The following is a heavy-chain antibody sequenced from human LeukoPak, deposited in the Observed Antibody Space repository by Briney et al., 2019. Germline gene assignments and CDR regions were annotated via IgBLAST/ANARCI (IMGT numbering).Heavy chain of an antibody. CDR3: AKKTTVVTYYYYGMDV. D-gene: IGHD4-23*01. V-gene: IGHV3-30*18. J-gene: IGHJ6*02. CDR2: ISYDGSNK. Sequence: GGSLRLSCAASGFTFSSYGMRWVRQAPGKGLEWVAVISYDGSNKYYADSVKGRFTISRDNSKNTLYLQMNSLRAEDTAVYYCAKKTTVVTYYYYGMDVWGQGTTVTVSS. CDR1: GFTFSSYG.